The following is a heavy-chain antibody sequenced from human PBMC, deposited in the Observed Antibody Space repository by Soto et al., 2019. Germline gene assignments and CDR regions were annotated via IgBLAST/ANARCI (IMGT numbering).Heavy chain of an antibody. D-gene: IGHD1-7*01. Sequence: QVQLVQSGAEVKKPGSSVKVSCKASGGTFSSYAISWVRQAPGQGLEWMGGIIPIFGTPNYAQKFQGRVTITAGESKSTVYMELSSLRSEDTAVFYCAREYNCNSIYYGMDVWGQGTTVTVSS. J-gene: IGHJ6*02. V-gene: IGHV1-69*01. CDR2: IIPIFGTP. CDR3: AREYNCNSIYYGMDV. CDR1: GGTFSSYA.